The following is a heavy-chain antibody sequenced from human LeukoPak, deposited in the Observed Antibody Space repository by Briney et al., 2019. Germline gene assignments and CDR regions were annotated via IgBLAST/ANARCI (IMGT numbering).Heavy chain of an antibody. CDR3: ARSGMVRGVINY. CDR1: GGSFSGYY. D-gene: IGHD3-10*01. V-gene: IGHV4-34*01. Sequence: SETLSLTCAVYGGSFSGYYWSWIRQPPGKGLEWIGEINHSGSTNYNPSLKSRVTISVDTSKNQFSLKLSSVTAADTAVYYCARSGMVRGVINYWGQGTLVTVSS. CDR2: INHSGST. J-gene: IGHJ4*02.